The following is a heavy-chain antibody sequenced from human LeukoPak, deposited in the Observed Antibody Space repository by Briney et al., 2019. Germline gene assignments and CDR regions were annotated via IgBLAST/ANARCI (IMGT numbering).Heavy chain of an antibody. V-gene: IGHV4-4*02. Sequence: SGTLSLTCAVSGGSISSSNWWSWVRQPPGKGLEWIGEIYHSGSTNYNPSLNSLVTISVDKSNNQFSLKLSSVTAADTAVYYCARSLPAVGAFDIWGQGTMVTVSS. CDR1: GGSISSSNW. J-gene: IGHJ3*02. CDR2: IYHSGST. D-gene: IGHD1-26*01. CDR3: ARSLPAVGAFDI.